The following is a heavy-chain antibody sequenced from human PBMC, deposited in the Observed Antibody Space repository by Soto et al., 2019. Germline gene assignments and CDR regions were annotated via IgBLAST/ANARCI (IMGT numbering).Heavy chain of an antibody. V-gene: IGHV3-43*01. D-gene: IGHD3-10*01. CDR3: AKDSLWFGESYYGMDV. CDR1: GFTFDDYT. Sequence: GGSLRLSCAASGFTFDDYTMHWVRQAPGKGLEWVSLISWDGGSTYYADSVKGRFTISRDNSKNSLYLQMNSLRTEDTALYYCAKDSLWFGESYYGMDVWGQGTTVTVSS. CDR2: ISWDGGST. J-gene: IGHJ6*02.